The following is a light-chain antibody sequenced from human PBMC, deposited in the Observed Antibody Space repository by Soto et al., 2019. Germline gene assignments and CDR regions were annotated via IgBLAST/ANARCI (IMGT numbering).Light chain of an antibody. J-gene: IGKJ3*01. V-gene: IGKV3-20*01. CDR3: QYGSSPVT. CDR1: QSVSSSY. Sequence: EIVLTQSPGTLSLSPGERATLSCRASQSVSSSYLAWFQQRPGQAPRLLIYGASSRATGIPYRFSGSGSGPDFTLSICRLEPEDFAVYYCQYGSSPVTFGPGTKVDGK. CDR2: GAS.